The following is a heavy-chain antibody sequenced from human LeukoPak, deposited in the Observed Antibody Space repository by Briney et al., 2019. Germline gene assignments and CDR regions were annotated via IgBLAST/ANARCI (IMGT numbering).Heavy chain of an antibody. CDR2: IYYSGTT. Sequence: PSETLSLTCTVSGASISSYYWSWIRQPPGGGLECIGFIYYSGTTAYNPSLNSRVGMSVDTSKNQFSLWLSSVTAADTAVFYCVRLGTCSGAHGHPDYWGQGTLVTVSS. J-gene: IGHJ4*02. CDR3: VRLGTCSGAHGHPDY. CDR1: GASISSYY. V-gene: IGHV4-59*08. D-gene: IGHD2-15*01.